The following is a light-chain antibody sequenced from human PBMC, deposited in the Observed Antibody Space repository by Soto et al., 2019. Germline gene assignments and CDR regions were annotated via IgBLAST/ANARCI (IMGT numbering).Light chain of an antibody. V-gene: IGKV3-15*01. J-gene: IGKJ4*01. CDR3: QQYNNWPLT. Sequence: EIEMTQSPATLSVSPGERATLSCRASQSVSNNLAWYQQQPGQAPRLLIYGASTRATGIPARFSGSESGTEFTLTISSLQSEDFALYYCQQYNNWPLTFGGGTKVEIK. CDR2: GAS. CDR1: QSVSNN.